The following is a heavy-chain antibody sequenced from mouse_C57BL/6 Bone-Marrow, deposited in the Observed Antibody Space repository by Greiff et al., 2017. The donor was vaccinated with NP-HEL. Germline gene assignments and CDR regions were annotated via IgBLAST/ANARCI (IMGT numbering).Heavy chain of an antibody. CDR3: ARYIGYAMDY. CDR2: IYPGSGNT. Sequence: VKLMESGAELVRPGASVKLSCKASGYTFTDYYINWVKQRPGQGLEWIARIYPGSGNTYYNEKFKGKATLTAEKSSSTAYMQLSSLTSEDSAVYFCARYIGYAMDYWGQGTSVTVSS. D-gene: IGHD2-14*01. V-gene: IGHV1-76*01. CDR1: GYTFTDYY. J-gene: IGHJ4*01.